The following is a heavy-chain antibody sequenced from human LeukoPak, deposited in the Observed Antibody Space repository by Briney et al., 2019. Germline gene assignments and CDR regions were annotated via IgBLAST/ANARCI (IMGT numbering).Heavy chain of an antibody. CDR2: ISSSGSTI. J-gene: IGHJ4*02. Sequence: GGSLRLSCAASGFTFSSYEMNWVRQALGKGLEWVSYISSSGSTIYYADSVKGRFTISRDNAKNSLYLQMNSLRAEDTAVYYCASGESCFDYWGQGTLVTVSS. D-gene: IGHD3-16*01. V-gene: IGHV3-48*03. CDR1: GFTFSSYE. CDR3: ASGESCFDY.